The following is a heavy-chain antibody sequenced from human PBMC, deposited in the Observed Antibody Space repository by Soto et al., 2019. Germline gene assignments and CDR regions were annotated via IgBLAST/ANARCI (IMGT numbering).Heavy chain of an antibody. CDR2: IYYSGST. Sequence: QVQLQESGPGLVKPSQNMSLTCTVSGGSINSADYYWGWIRQPPGKGLEWIGFIYYSGSTYYNPSIKGRVTVSVDTPKNQFSLNLRSVTAADTAVYYCARVFERYYFNRRGTLRPSTEFHCWGQGMLVTVSS. V-gene: IGHV4-30-4*01. J-gene: IGHJ4*02. D-gene: IGHD3-22*01. CDR1: GGSINSADYY. CDR3: ARVFERYYFNRRGTLRPSTEFHC.